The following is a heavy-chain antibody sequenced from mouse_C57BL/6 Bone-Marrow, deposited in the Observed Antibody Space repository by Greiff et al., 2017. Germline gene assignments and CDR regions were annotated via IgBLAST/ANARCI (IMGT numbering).Heavy chain of an antibody. Sequence: EVKLQESGGDLVKPGGSLKLSCAASGFTFSSYGMSWVRQTPDKRLEWVATISSGGSYTYYPDSVKGRFTISRDNAKNTLYLQMSSLKSEDTAMYYCARPGDYDVLWYFDVWGTGTTVTVSS. CDR1: GFTFSSYG. CDR3: ARPGDYDVLWYFDV. D-gene: IGHD2-4*01. J-gene: IGHJ1*03. CDR2: ISSGGSYT. V-gene: IGHV5-6*01.